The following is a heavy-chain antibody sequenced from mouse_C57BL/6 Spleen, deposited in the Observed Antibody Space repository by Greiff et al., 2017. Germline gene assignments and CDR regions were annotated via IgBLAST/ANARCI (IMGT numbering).Heavy chain of an antibody. V-gene: IGHV1-42*01. J-gene: IGHJ3*01. Sequence: EVKLQESGPELVKPGASVKISCKASGYSFTGYYMNWVKQSPEKSLEWIGEINPSTGGTTYNQKFKAKATLTVDKSSSTAYMQLKSLTSEDSAVYYCARPGGTEFAYWGQGTLVTVSA. D-gene: IGHD4-1*01. CDR3: ARPGGTEFAY. CDR1: GYSFTGYY. CDR2: INPSTGGT.